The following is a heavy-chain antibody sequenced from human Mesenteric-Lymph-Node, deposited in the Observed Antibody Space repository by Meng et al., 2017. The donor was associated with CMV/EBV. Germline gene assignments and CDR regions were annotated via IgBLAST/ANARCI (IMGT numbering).Heavy chain of an antibody. J-gene: IGHJ4*02. Sequence: CTVSGGSISTSPYYWGWIRQPPGRGLEWIASIYYSGRTYYNPSLKSRVTISVDTSKNQFSLNLGSVTAADTAVYYCARGGQLAVYYYWGQGILVTVSS. D-gene: IGHD6-6*01. CDR1: GGSISTSPYY. CDR2: IYYSGRT. V-gene: IGHV4-39*01. CDR3: ARGGQLAVYYY.